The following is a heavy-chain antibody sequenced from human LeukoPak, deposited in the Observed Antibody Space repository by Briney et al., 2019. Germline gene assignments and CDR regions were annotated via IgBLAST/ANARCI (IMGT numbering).Heavy chain of an antibody. Sequence: PGGSLRLSCAASGFTFSSYAMSWVRQAPGKGLEWVSGISDGGGRTYYADSVKGRFTISRDSSKNTLYLQMNNLRAEDTAVYYCAKAAIAVAGTSPPADYWGQGTLVTVSS. D-gene: IGHD6-19*01. J-gene: IGHJ4*02. CDR3: AKAAIAVAGTSPPADY. CDR1: GFTFSSYA. CDR2: ISDGGGRT. V-gene: IGHV3-23*01.